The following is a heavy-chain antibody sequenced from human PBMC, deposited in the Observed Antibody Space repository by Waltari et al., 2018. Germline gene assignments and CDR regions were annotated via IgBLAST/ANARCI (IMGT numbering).Heavy chain of an antibody. J-gene: IGHJ4*02. CDR1: GYTFTGYY. CDR3: AGGAAAGIRVVDY. V-gene: IGHV1-2*05. Sequence: QVQLVQSGAEVEKPGASVKVSCKASGYTFTGYYMHWVRQAPGQGLEWMGRINPNSGGTNYAQKFEGRVTMARDTFISTAYKEVSRLRTDDTGVYYCAGGAAAGIRVVDYWGQGTLVTVSS. D-gene: IGHD6-13*01. CDR2: INPNSGGT.